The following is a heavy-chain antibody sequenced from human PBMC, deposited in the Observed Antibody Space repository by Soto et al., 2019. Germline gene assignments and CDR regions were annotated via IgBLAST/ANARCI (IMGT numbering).Heavy chain of an antibody. CDR1: GYTFTGYY. CDR3: ARVANTIFGVVIIPPSHYYYGMDV. V-gene: IGHV1-2*02. Sequence: WASVKVSCKASGYTFTGYYMHWVRQAPGQGLEWMGWINPNSGGTNYAQKFQGRVTMTRDTSISTAYMELSRLRSDDTAVYYCARVANTIFGVVIIPPSHYYYGMDVWGQGTTVTVSS. J-gene: IGHJ6*02. D-gene: IGHD3-3*01. CDR2: INPNSGGT.